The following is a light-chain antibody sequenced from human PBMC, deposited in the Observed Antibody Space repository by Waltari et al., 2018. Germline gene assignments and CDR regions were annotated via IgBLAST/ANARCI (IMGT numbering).Light chain of an antibody. CDR1: QSVSSY. CDR3: QQRRDWPIT. J-gene: IGKJ5*01. Sequence: DIVLTQSPASLSLSPGERATLSCRASQSVSSYLAWYQQKPGQAPRLLIYDAPSRATGIPARFSGSGSGTYFTLTISSLEPEDFAVYYCQQRRDWPITFGQGTRLEIK. CDR2: DAP. V-gene: IGKV3-11*01.